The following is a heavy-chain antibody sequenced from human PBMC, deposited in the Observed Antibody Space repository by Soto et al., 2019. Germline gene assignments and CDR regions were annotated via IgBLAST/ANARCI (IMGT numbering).Heavy chain of an antibody. Sequence: GASVKVSCKASGYTFTSYAMHWVRQAPGQRLEWMGWINAGNGNTKYSQKFQGRVTITRDTSASTAYMELSSLRSEDTAVYYCARRDCSGGSCPGGMDVWGQGTTVTVSS. J-gene: IGHJ6*02. CDR3: ARRDCSGGSCPGGMDV. CDR1: GYTFTSYA. V-gene: IGHV1-3*01. D-gene: IGHD2-15*01. CDR2: INAGNGNT.